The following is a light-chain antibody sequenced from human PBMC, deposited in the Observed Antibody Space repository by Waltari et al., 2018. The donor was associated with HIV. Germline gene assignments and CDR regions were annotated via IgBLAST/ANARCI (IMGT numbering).Light chain of an antibody. Sequence: SYELAQPPSVSVSPGQTAIISCFGDELGNKDACWYQQKPGQSPVLVIFQSKRRPSGIPERFSGSNSGNTATLTISGAQAVDEADYYCQAWDSNTAVFGGGTKLTVL. J-gene: IGLJ2*01. CDR3: QAWDSNTAV. V-gene: IGLV3-1*01. CDR1: ELGNKD. CDR2: QSK.